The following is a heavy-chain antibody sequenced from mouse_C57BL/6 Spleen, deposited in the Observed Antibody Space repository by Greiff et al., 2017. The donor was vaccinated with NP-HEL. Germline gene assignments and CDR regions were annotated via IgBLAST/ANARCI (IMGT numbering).Heavy chain of an antibody. Sequence: QVQLKESGPELVKPGASVKISCKASGYAFSSSWMNWVKQRPGKGLEWIGRIYPGDGDTNYNGKFKGKATLTADKSSSTAYMQLSSLTSEDSAVYFCARQDYGSQYYFDYWGQGTTLTVSS. V-gene: IGHV1-82*01. CDR1: GYAFSSSW. CDR3: ARQDYGSQYYFDY. J-gene: IGHJ2*01. D-gene: IGHD1-1*01. CDR2: IYPGDGDT.